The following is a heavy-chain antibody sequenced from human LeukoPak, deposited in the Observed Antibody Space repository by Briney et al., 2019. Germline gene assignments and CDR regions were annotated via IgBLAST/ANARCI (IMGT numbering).Heavy chain of an antibody. CDR2: ISLAGRT. CDR1: GGSITTTNF. V-gene: IGHV4-4*02. Sequence: PSETLSLTCGVSGGSITTTNFWSWARQPPGGGLEWIGEISLAGRTRYNPSLESRVTISIDKSKNHLYLNMDSVTAADTAVYYCSRESGPFCPFGHWGQGTLVAVTS. D-gene: IGHD1-26*01. J-gene: IGHJ4*02. CDR3: SRESGPFCPFGH.